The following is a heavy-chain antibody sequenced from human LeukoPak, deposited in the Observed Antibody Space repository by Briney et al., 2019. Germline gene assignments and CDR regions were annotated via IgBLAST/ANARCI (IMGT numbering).Heavy chain of an antibody. Sequence: ASVKVSCKASGYTFTSYYMHWVRQAPGQGLEWMGRIIPIFGTANYAQKFQGRVTITTDESTSTAYMELSSLRSEDTAVYYCATGYSSGPYYFDYWGQGTLVTVSS. D-gene: IGHD6-19*01. CDR2: IIPIFGTA. V-gene: IGHV1-69*05. CDR3: ATGYSSGPYYFDY. CDR1: GYTFTSYY. J-gene: IGHJ4*02.